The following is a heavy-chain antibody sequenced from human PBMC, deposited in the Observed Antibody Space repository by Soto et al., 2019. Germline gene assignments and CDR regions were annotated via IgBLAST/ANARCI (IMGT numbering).Heavy chain of an antibody. V-gene: IGHV3-73*02. D-gene: IGHD2-21*02. CDR2: IRSKANNYAT. Sequence: EVQLVESGGGLVQPGGSLKLSCAASGFTFSGSAVHWVRQASGKGLGWVGRIRSKANNYATVYAASVKGRFTISRDDSKNTAYLQMYSLKTEDTAVYYCTRHAVQYCGGDCYLLPYFDLWGRGTLVTVSS. CDR3: TRHAVQYCGGDCYLLPYFDL. CDR1: GFTFSGSA. J-gene: IGHJ2*01.